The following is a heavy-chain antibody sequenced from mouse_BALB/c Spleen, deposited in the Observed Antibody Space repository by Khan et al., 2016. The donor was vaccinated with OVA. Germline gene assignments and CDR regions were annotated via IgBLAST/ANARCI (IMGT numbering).Heavy chain of an antibody. V-gene: IGHV3-2*02. CDR1: GYSITSDYA. CDR3: ARSLCYSDSYAMDY. Sequence: EVQLQESGPGLVKPSQSLSLTCTVTGYSITSDYAWNWIRQFPGNQLEWMGYISSTGSTSYNPSLKSRISITRDTSKNQFFLHLNSLTSADTATNYCARSLCYSDSYAMDYWGQGTSVTVSS. J-gene: IGHJ4*01. CDR2: ISSTGST. D-gene: IGHD2-13*01.